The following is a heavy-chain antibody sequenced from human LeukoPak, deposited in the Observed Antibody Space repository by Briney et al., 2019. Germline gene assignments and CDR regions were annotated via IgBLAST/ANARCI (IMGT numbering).Heavy chain of an antibody. D-gene: IGHD3-3*01. CDR2: ISYDGSNK. V-gene: IGHV3-30*18. Sequence: GGSLRLSCAASGFTFSSYGMHWVRQAPGKGLEWVAVISYDGSNKYYADSVKGRFTISRDNSKNTLYLQMNSLRAEDTAVYYCAKDGYDFWSGYYPPVHYFDYWGQGTLVTVSS. CDR3: AKDGYDFWSGYYPPVHYFDY. J-gene: IGHJ4*02. CDR1: GFTFSSYG.